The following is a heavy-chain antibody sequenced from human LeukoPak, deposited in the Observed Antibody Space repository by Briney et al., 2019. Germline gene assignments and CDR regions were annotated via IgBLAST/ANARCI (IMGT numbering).Heavy chain of an antibody. CDR2: IYSGGST. J-gene: IGHJ6*03. CDR1: GFTVSSNY. D-gene: IGHD3-3*01. V-gene: IGHV3-53*01. CDR3: ARGPPGRFLEWLWTYYMDV. Sequence: SGGSLRLSCAASGFTVSSNYMSWVRQAPGKGLEWVSVIYSGGSTYYADSVKGRFTISRDNSKNTLYLQMNSLRAEDTAVDYWARGPPGRFLEWLWTYYMDVWGKGTTVTVSS.